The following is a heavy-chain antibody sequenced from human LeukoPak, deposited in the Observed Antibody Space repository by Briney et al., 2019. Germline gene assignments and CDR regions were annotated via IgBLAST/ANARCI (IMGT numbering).Heavy chain of an antibody. CDR3: ARGRPLGAADY. J-gene: IGHJ4*02. CDR1: GGSFSGYY. D-gene: IGHD3-16*01. CDR2: INHSGST. V-gene: IGHV4-34*01. Sequence: SETLSLTCAVYGGSFSGYYWSWIRQPPGKGLEWIGEINHSGSTNYNPSLKSRVTISVDTSKNQSSLKLSSVTAADTAVYYCARGRPLGAADYWGQGTLVTVSS.